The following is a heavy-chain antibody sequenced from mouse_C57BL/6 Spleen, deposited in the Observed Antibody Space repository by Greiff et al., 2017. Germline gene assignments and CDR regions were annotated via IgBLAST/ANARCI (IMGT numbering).Heavy chain of an antibody. V-gene: IGHV1-72*01. CDR3: AITGFYAMDY. CDR2: IDPNRGGT. J-gene: IGHJ4*01. D-gene: IGHD4-1*01. CDR1: GYTFTSYW. Sequence: VQLQQPGAELVKPGASVKLSCKASGYTFTSYWMHWVKQRPGRGLEWIGRIDPNRGGTKYNEKFKSKATLTVDKPSSTAYMQLSSLTSEDSAVYYCAITGFYAMDYWGQGTSVTVSS.